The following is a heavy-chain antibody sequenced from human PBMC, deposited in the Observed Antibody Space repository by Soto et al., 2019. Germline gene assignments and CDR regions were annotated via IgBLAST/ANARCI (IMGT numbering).Heavy chain of an antibody. Sequence: SETLCVTCTVSGGSVTNSSDYWGWIRQSPGKGLEWIGSVYYRGRSYSKSSVKSRVTISVDTSKNRFSLSLNSVTASDTAVYFRVSKRTTVPTQDYLEYWG. J-gene: IGHJ4*01. V-gene: IGHV4-39*01. CDR2: VYYRGRS. CDR1: GGSVTNSSDY. CDR3: VSKRTTVPTQDYLEY. D-gene: IGHD4-17*01.